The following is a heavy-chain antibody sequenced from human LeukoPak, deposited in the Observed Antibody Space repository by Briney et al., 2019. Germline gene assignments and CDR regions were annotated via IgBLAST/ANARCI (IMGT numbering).Heavy chain of an antibody. V-gene: IGHV1-69*13. J-gene: IGHJ4*02. D-gene: IGHD3-22*01. CDR3: ARHSGYHSTMYLDY. CDR1: GGTFNSYA. CDR2: ITAIFRTT. Sequence: SVKVSCKTSGGTFNSYAISWVRQAPGQGLEWMGGITAIFRTTNYAQKFQGRVTITAGESMSTIYMELSSLRSGDTAVYYCARHSGYHSTMYLDYWGQGTLVTVSS.